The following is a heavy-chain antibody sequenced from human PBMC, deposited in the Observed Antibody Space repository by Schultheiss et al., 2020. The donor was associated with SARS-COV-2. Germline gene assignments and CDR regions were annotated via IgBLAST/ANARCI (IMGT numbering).Heavy chain of an antibody. D-gene: IGHD6-19*01. Sequence: GESLKISCAASGFTFSSYSMNWVRQAPGKGLEWVSAISGSGGSTYYADSVKGRFTISRDNSKNTLYLQMNSLRAEDTAVYYCARGSRQWLVTAENYYYGMDVWGQGTTVTVSS. J-gene: IGHJ6*02. V-gene: IGHV3-23*01. CDR1: GFTFSSYS. CDR3: ARGSRQWLVTAENYYYGMDV. CDR2: ISGSGGST.